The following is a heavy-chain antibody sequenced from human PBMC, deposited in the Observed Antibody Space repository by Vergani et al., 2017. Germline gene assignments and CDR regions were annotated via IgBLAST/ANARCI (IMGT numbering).Heavy chain of an antibody. Sequence: QVQLVESGGGVVQPGRSLRLSCAASGFTFSSYGMHWVRQAPGKGLEWVAVIWYDGSNKYYADSVKGRFTISRDNSKNTLYLQMNSLRAEDTAVYYCARDWDTAMVTDYYYYGMDVWGQGTTVTVSS. D-gene: IGHD5-18*01. CDR1: GFTFSSYG. J-gene: IGHJ6*02. CDR3: ARDWDTAMVTDYYYYGMDV. V-gene: IGHV3-33*01. CDR2: IWYDGSNK.